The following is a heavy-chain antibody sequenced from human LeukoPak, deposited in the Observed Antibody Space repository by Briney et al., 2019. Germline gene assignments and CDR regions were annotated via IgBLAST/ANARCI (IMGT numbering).Heavy chain of an antibody. D-gene: IGHD2-15*01. V-gene: IGHV3-48*03. Sequence: PGGSLRLSCVASGFTFSPYEMNWVRQAPGKGLEWVSYISGSSNIIYYADSVKGRFTISRDNAKNSLYLQMNSLRAEDTAVYYCAREGDCSGGSCYSTTNFGMDVWGQGTTVTVSS. J-gene: IGHJ6*02. CDR2: ISGSSNII. CDR3: AREGDCSGGSCYSTTNFGMDV. CDR1: GFTFSPYE.